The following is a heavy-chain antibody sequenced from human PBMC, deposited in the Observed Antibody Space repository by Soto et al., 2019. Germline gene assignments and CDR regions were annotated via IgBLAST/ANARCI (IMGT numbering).Heavy chain of an antibody. CDR1: GFTFSSYA. V-gene: IGHV3-30-3*01. Sequence: QVQLVESGGGVVQPGRSLRLSCAASGFTFSSYAMHWVRQAPGKGLEWVAVISYDGSNKYYADSVKGRFTISRDNSNNTLYLQMNSLRAEDTAVYYCAKARWTSLTPSYFDYWGQGTLVTVSS. J-gene: IGHJ4*02. D-gene: IGHD4-17*01. CDR2: ISYDGSNK. CDR3: AKARWTSLTPSYFDY.